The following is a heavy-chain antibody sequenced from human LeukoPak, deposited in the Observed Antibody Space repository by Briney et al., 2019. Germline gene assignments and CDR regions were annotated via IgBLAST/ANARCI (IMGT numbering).Heavy chain of an antibody. CDR2: IYYSGST. V-gene: IGHV4-31*03. Sequence: PSETLSLTCTVSGGSISSGGYYWSWIRQHPGKGLEWIGYIYYSGSTYYNPSLKSRVTISVDTSKNQFSLKLSSATAADTAVYYCARRGDDILTGYYYFDYWGQGTLVTVSS. D-gene: IGHD3-9*01. CDR3: ARRGDDILTGYYYFDY. CDR1: GGSISSGGYY. J-gene: IGHJ4*02.